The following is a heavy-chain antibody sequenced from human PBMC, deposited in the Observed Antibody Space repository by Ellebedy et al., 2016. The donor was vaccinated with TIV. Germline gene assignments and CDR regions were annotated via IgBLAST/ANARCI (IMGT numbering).Heavy chain of an antibody. J-gene: IGHJ4*02. D-gene: IGHD2-15*01. CDR2: ISGSGGST. Sequence: PGGSLRLSCVASGFTFSSFVMSWVRQAPGKGLEWVSAISGSGGSTYYADSVKGRCTISRDISRNTLYLQMNSLRAEDTAVYYCAKDRALGYCTGGSCNTKWGQGTLVTVSS. CDR3: AKDRALGYCTGGSCNTK. V-gene: IGHV3-23*01. CDR1: GFTFSSFV.